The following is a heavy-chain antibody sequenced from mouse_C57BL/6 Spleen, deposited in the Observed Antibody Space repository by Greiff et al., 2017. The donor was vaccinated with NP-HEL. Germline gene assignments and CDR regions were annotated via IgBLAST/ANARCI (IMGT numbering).Heavy chain of an antibody. V-gene: IGHV1-52*01. CDR1: GYTFTSYW. J-gene: IGHJ1*03. Sequence: VQLQQPGAELVRPGSSVKLSCKASGYTFTSYWMHWVKQRPIQGLEWIGNIDPSDSETHYNQKFKDKATLTVDKSSSTAYMQLSSLTSEDSAVYYCARRRGRNWYFDVWGTGTTVTVSS. CDR3: ARRRGRNWYFDV. CDR2: IDPSDSET.